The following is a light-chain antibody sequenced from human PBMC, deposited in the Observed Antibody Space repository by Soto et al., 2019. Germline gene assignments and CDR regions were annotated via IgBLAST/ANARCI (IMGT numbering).Light chain of an antibody. Sequence: DIQMTQSPSTLSASVGDRVTITCRASQSMNDWLAWYQQKPGKAPKVLIYDASSLQSGVPSRFSGSGSGTEFTLTIDSLQRDDVATYYCLRYNAFSQTFGQGTKVEI. J-gene: IGKJ1*01. CDR1: QSMNDW. V-gene: IGKV1-5*01. CDR2: DAS. CDR3: LRYNAFSQT.